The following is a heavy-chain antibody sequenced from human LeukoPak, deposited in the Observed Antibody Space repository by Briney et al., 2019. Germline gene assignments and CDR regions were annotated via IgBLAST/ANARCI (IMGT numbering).Heavy chain of an antibody. CDR2: INPNSGGT. J-gene: IGHJ5*02. D-gene: IGHD3-22*01. V-gene: IGHV1-2*02. Sequence: GASVKVSCKASGYTFTGYYMHWVRQAPGQGLEWMGWINPNSGGTNYAQKFQGRVTMTRDTSISTAYMELSRLRSDDTAVYYCARAQPYDSSGYYFPDREYNWFDPWGQGTLVTVSS. CDR3: ARAQPYDSSGYYFPDREYNWFDP. CDR1: GYTFTGYY.